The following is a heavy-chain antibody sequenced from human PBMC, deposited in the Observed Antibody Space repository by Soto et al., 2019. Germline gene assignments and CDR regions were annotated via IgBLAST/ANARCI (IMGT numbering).Heavy chain of an antibody. CDR3: ERDWVLAYCGGDCYQGIEY. V-gene: IGHV1-18*01. J-gene: IGHJ4*02. CDR2: ISAYNGNT. D-gene: IGHD2-21*02. Sequence: ASVKVSCKASGYTFTSYGISWVRQAPGQGLEWMGWISAYNGNTNYAQKLQGRVTMTTDTSTSTAYMELRSLRSDDTAVYYCERDWVLAYCGGDCYQGIEYWGQGALVTVSS. CDR1: GYTFTSYG.